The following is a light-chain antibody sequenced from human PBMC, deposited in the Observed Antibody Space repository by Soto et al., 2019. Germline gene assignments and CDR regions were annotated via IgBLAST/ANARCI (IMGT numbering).Light chain of an antibody. CDR3: QQRSTWPT. V-gene: IGKV3-11*01. CDR1: ESVDFH. J-gene: IGKJ5*01. CDR2: DAS. Sequence: VLTQSPATLSLSPGKRATLSCRASESVDFHLAWNQQKPGQAPRLLIYDASVRATGTPARFSGSGSGTDFTLTISGLEPEDFALYYCQQRSTWPTFGQGTRLEIK.